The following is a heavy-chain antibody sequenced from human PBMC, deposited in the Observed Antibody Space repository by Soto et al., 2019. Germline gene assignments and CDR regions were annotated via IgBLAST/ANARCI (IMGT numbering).Heavy chain of an antibody. CDR3: AVIMVRGVMIGMDV. D-gene: IGHD3-10*01. Sequence: QVQLVQSGAEVKKPGASVKVSCKASGYTFTSYGISWVRQAPGQGLEGMGWISAYNGNTNYAQKLQGRVTMTTDTPTSTAYMELRCLRCDETSVYYCAVIMVRGVMIGMDVWGQGTTVTVSS. CDR2: ISAYNGNT. J-gene: IGHJ6*02. CDR1: GYTFTSYG. V-gene: IGHV1-18*01.